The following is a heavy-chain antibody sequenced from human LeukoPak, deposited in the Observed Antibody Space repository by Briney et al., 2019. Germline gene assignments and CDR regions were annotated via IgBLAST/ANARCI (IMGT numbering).Heavy chain of an antibody. CDR1: GVTVRSYY. D-gene: IGHD3-22*01. CDR2: IYSGGGT. Sequence: PGGSLRLSCAASGVTVRSYYMSWIRQSPGKGLEWVSDIYSGGGTYYAAPVKGRFTISRDSSRTTLFLQMNSLRAGDTAVYYCARGHSSSGVAFDYWGQGTLVTVSS. J-gene: IGHJ4*02. V-gene: IGHV3-66*01. CDR3: ARGHSSSGVAFDY.